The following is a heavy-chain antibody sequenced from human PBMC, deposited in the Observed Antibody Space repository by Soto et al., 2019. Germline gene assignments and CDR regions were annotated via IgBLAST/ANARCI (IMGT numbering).Heavy chain of an antibody. V-gene: IGHV4-59*01. J-gene: IGHJ4*02. Sequence: SETLSLTCTVSGDSISSYYWSWIRQPPGKGLEWIGYIHHSGSTNHNPSLKSRVTMSVDTSKNQFSLKLSSVTAADTAVYYCARGLSSSSWYYLYWGQGTLVTVPQ. D-gene: IGHD6-13*01. CDR2: IHHSGST. CDR1: GDSISSYY. CDR3: ARGLSSSSWYYLY.